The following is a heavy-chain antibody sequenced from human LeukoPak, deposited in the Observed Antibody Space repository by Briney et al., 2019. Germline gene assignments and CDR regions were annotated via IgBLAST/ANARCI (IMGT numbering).Heavy chain of an antibody. V-gene: IGHV4-4*02. CDR2: TSHSGST. CDR3: ARVLDDSSGYLYYFDY. CDR1: GGSVSSSGW. Sequence: PSGTLSLTCVVSGGSVSSSGWWSWVRQPPGKGLEWIGETSHSGSTNYNPSLKSRVTISVDKSQNLFSLKLSSVTAADTAVYYCARVLDDSSGYLYYFDYWGQGTLVTVSS. D-gene: IGHD3-22*01. J-gene: IGHJ4*02.